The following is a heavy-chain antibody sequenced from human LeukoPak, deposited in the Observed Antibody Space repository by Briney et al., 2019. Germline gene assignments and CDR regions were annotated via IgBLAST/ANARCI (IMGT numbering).Heavy chain of an antibody. D-gene: IGHD6-19*01. CDR2: INHSGST. V-gene: IGHV4-34*01. Sequence: SETLSLTCAVYGGSFSGYYWSWIRQPPGKGLEWIGEINHSGSTNYNPSLKSRVTISVDTSKNQFSLKLNSVTAADTAVYYCARVGLGAVADYYFDYWGQGILVTVSS. CDR3: ARVGLGAVADYYFDY. J-gene: IGHJ4*02. CDR1: GGSFSGYY.